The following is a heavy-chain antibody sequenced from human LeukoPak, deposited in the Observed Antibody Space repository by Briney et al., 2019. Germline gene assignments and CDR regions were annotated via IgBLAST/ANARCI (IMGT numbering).Heavy chain of an antibody. J-gene: IGHJ4*02. Sequence: SGTLSLTCTVSGGSIRSTSNYWAWIRQAPGRGPEWIGIINYTGSTYYNPSLGSRVTMSVDTSKSQFSLKLDSVTAADTAVYFCARAQDFSDSSGPNYLDFWGQGILVTVSS. CDR1: GGSIRSTSNY. CDR2: INYTGST. V-gene: IGHV4-39*07. D-gene: IGHD3-22*01. CDR3: ARAQDFSDSSGPNYLDF.